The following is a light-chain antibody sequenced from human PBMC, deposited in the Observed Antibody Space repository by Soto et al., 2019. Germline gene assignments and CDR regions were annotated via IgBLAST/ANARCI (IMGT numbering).Light chain of an antibody. V-gene: IGLV2-14*01. CDR2: DVS. Sequence: QSLLTQPTSVSGSPGQSITISCTGTSSDVVGYNYVSWYQQHPGKAPKLMIYDVSNRPSGVSNRFSGSKSVNTASLTISGLQAEDEADYYCSSYTSSSTLLYVFGTGTQLTVL. CDR1: SSDVVGYNY. CDR3: SSYTSSSTLLYV. J-gene: IGLJ1*01.